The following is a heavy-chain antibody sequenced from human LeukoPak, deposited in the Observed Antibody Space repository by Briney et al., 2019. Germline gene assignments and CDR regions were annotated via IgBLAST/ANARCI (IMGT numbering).Heavy chain of an antibody. D-gene: IGHD3-3*01. CDR2: ISSSSSYI. CDR3: ARTLTIFGVATDAFDI. Sequence: PGGSLRLSCAASGFTFSSYSMNWVRQAPGKGLEWVSSISSSSSYIYYADSVRGRFTISRDNAKNSLYLQMNSLRAEDTAVYYCARTLTIFGVATDAFDIWGQGTMVTVSS. CDR1: GFTFSSYS. V-gene: IGHV3-21*01. J-gene: IGHJ3*02.